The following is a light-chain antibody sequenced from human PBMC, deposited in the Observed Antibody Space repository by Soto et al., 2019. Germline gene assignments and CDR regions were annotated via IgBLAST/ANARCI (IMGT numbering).Light chain of an antibody. J-gene: IGLJ1*01. V-gene: IGLV2-14*01. CDR3: TSYTTSSTLRYV. CDR2: AVS. CDR1: NSDVGAYNY. Sequence: QSALTQPATVSGSLGQSITISCTGTNSDVGAYNYVSWFRQYPGTAPKLVIYAVSNRPSGVSSRFSGSKSGNAASLTISGLQSEDEADYYCTSYTTSSTLRYVFGTGTKLTVL.